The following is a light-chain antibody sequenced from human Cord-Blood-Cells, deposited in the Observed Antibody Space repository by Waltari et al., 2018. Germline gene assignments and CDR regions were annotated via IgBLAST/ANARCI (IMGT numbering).Light chain of an antibody. CDR2: EGS. J-gene: IGLJ3*02. V-gene: IGLV2-23*01. CDR3: CSYAGSSTWV. Sequence: QSALTQPASVSGSPGPSITITCTGTSSDVGSYNLVSWYPQHPGKAPKLRIYEGSKRPSGVSNRFSGSKSGNTASLTISGLQAEDEADYYCCSYAGSSTWVFGGGTKLTVL. CDR1: SSDVGSYNL.